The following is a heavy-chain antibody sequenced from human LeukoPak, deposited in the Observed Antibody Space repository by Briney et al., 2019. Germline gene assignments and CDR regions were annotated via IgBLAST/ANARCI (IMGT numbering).Heavy chain of an antibody. D-gene: IGHD5-12*01. V-gene: IGHV3-48*03. J-gene: IGHJ4*02. CDR2: ISSSGSTI. CDR3: ARRGYSGHDSLDS. Sequence: GGSLRLSCAASGLTFSSYEMNWVRQAPGKGLDWASYISSSGSTIDYADSVKGRFTISRDNAKSSLYLQMSSLRAEDTAVYYCARRGYSGHDSLDSWGQGTLVTVSS. CDR1: GLTFSSYE.